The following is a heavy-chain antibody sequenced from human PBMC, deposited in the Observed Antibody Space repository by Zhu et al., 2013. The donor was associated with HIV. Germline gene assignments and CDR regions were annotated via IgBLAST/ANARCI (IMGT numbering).Heavy chain of an antibody. J-gene: IGHJ4*02. CDR3: ARDRPSGSSGWYMYFDY. D-gene: IGHD6-19*01. Sequence: QVQLVQSGAEVKKPGSSVKVSCKASGGTFSSYAISWVRQAPGQGLEWMGGIIPIFGTANYAQKFQGRVTITADESTSTAYMELSSLRSEDTAVYYCARDRPSGSSGWYMYFDYWGQGTLVTVSS. CDR2: IIPIFGTA. V-gene: IGHV1-69*12. CDR1: GGTFSSYA.